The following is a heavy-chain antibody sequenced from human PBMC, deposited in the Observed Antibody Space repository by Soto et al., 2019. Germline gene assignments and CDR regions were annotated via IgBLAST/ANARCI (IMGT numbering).Heavy chain of an antibody. CDR2: IDPSDSYT. J-gene: IGHJ6*02. D-gene: IGHD2-8*01. V-gene: IGHV5-10-1*01. CDR3: SSPPNGASYYYYYGMDV. Sequence: PGESLKISCKGSGYSFTSYWINWVRQMPGKGLEWMGRIDPSDSYTNYSPSFQGHVTISADKSISTAYLQWSSLKASDTAMYYCSSPPNGASYYYYYGMDVWGLGTTVTVSS. CDR1: GYSFTSYW.